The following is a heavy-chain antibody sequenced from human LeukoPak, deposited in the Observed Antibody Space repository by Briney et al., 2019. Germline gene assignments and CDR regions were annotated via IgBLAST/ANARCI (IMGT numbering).Heavy chain of an antibody. Sequence: PGGSLRLSCTASGFTFSDYAMSWVRQTPGQGLDWASVITGIGGDTNYADSVKGRFTISRDNSKNTLYLQMNSLRAEDTAVYYCARDLVSAGFLEWSYYYYGMDVWGQGTTVTVSS. V-gene: IGHV3-23*01. CDR3: ARDLVSAGFLEWSYYYYGMDV. CDR1: GFTFSDYA. J-gene: IGHJ6*02. CDR2: ITGIGGDT. D-gene: IGHD3-3*01.